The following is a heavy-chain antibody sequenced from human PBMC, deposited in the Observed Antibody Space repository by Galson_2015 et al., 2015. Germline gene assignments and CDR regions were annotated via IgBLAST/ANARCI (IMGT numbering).Heavy chain of an antibody. CDR1: GVLLRTSGGG. CDR2: ISWDEDK. Sequence: PAVVILTRFWTQLCTLSGVLLRTSGGGVGWIRQPQGKALEWLALISWDEDKRYSPSLKSRLTITNDTSKNQVVLTMTNMEPVDTATYCCARSNYYFNYYMDVWGKGTTVTVSS. V-gene: IGHV2-5*02. CDR3: ARSNYYFNYYMDV. J-gene: IGHJ6*03.